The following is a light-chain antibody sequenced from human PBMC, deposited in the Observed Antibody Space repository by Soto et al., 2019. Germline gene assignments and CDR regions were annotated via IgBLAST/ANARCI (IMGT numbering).Light chain of an antibody. Sequence: QSVLTQPPSVSGALGQRVTISCSGTSSSIGAGYELHWYHQLTGTAPKLVVSGNGNRPSGVPDRLSGSKSGTSASLAITGLHAEDEGHYYCQSYDKRLTAYVFGTGTKVTVL. V-gene: IGLV1-40*01. J-gene: IGLJ1*01. CDR1: SSSIGAGYE. CDR3: QSYDKRLTAYV. CDR2: GNG.